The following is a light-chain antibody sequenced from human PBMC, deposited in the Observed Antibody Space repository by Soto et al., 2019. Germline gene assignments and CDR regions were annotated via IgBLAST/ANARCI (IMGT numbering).Light chain of an antibody. Sequence: QSVLTRPPSASGTPGRRVTISCSGSSSNIGSNTVNWYQQHPGTAPKLLIYSNNQRPSGVPDRFSGSKSGTSASLAISGLQSEDEADYYCAAWADSLNAFYVFGTGTKVTVL. CDR3: AAWADSLNAFYV. V-gene: IGLV1-44*01. J-gene: IGLJ1*01. CDR1: SSNIGSNT. CDR2: SNN.